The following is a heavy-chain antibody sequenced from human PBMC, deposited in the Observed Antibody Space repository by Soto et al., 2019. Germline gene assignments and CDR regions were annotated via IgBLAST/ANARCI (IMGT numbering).Heavy chain of an antibody. J-gene: IGHJ5*02. CDR3: SRDHPSAYCGADCNSFLDP. Sequence: QVQLVESGGGVVQPGRSLRLSCAASGFTFSSYAMHWVRQAPGKGLEWVALISYDGSNKYYADSVKGRFTISRDNSKNTVYLQMNSLRTEDTAVYYWSRDHPSAYCGADCNSFLDPWGQGTLVTVSS. CDR1: GFTFSSYA. V-gene: IGHV3-30-3*01. CDR2: ISYDGSNK. D-gene: IGHD2-21*02.